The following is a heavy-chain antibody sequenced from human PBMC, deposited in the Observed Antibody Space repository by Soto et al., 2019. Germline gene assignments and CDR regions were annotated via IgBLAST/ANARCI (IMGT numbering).Heavy chain of an antibody. J-gene: IGHJ4*02. CDR2: IYYSGST. Sequence: PSETLSLTCTVSGGSISSGGYYWSWIRQHPGKCLDWIGYIYYSGSTFYNPSLKSRVTISVDTSKNQFSLKLSSVTAADTAVYYCASFNGYPKAVAGYYFDYWGQGTLVTVSS. CDR1: GGSISSGGYY. D-gene: IGHD6-19*01. V-gene: IGHV4-31*03. CDR3: ASFNGYPKAVAGYYFDY.